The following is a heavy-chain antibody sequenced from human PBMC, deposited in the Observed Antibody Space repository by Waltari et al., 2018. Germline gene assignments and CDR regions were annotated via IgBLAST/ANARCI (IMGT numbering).Heavy chain of an antibody. CDR3: ARKAAAGRFDY. J-gene: IGHJ4*02. D-gene: IGHD6-13*01. V-gene: IGHV4-39*07. Sequence: QLQLQESGPGMVQPSAPLSLPCPVPGGSISSSSYYWGWIRPPPGKGRVLIGSIYYSVSTYYNPSIKRRVTISVDTSKNQFSLKLSSVTAADTAVYYCARKAAAGRFDYWGQGTLVTVSS. CDR1: GGSISSSSYY. CDR2: IYYSVST.